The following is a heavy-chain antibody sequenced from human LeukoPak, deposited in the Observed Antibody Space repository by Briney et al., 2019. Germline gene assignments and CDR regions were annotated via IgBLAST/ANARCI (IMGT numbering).Heavy chain of an antibody. V-gene: IGHV4-34*01. CDR3: ARAEQWLVRPLDY. CDR1: GGSSSGYY. CDR2: INHSGST. J-gene: IGHJ4*02. D-gene: IGHD6-19*01. Sequence: SETLSLTCAVYGGSSSGYYWSWIRQPPGKGLEWIGEINHSGSTNYNPSLKSRVTISVDTSKNQFSLKLSSVTAADTAVYYCARAEQWLVRPLDYWGQGTLVTVSS.